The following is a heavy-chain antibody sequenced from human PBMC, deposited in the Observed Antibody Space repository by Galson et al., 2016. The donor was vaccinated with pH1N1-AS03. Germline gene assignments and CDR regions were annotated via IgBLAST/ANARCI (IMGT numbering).Heavy chain of an antibody. D-gene: IGHD2-8*01. CDR3: AKALGVPMVYE. J-gene: IGHJ4*02. V-gene: IGHV3-30*02. CDR1: GFAFSNFG. CDR2: IQSDETNK. Sequence: SLRLSCAASGFAFSNFGMHWVRQAPGKGLEWVAFIQSDETNKYYADSVKGRFTISRDNSKNTLYLQMNSLRPEDTAVHYCAKALGVPMVYEWGQGTLVTVSS.